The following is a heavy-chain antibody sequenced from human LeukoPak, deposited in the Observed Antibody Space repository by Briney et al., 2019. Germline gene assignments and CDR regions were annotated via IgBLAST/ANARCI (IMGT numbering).Heavy chain of an antibody. V-gene: IGHV3-23*01. CDR2: IPGSGDST. CDR3: AKRATMSGATYYFDY. CDR1: GFTFSSYA. J-gene: IGHJ4*02. D-gene: IGHD5-12*01. Sequence: PGGSLRLSFAASGFTFSSYAMYWVRQAPGRGLEWVSAIPGSGDSTYYADSVKGRFAISRDNSNNMLYLQMNSLRAEDTAVYYCAKRATMSGATYYFDYWGQGTLVTVSS.